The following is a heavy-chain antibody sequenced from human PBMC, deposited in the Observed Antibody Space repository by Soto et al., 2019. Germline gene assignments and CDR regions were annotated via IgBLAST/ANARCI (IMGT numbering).Heavy chain of an antibody. D-gene: IGHD5-12*01. J-gene: IGHJ4*02. V-gene: IGHV1-18*01. CDR3: ARDRTNGGYETIDY. CDR2: ISAYNGNT. CDR1: GYTFTSYG. Sequence: ASVKVSCKASGYTFTSYGISCVRQAPGQGLEWMGWISAYNGNTNYAQKLQGRVTMTTDTSTSTAYMELRSLRSDDTAVYYCARDRTNGGYETIDYWGQGTLVTVSS.